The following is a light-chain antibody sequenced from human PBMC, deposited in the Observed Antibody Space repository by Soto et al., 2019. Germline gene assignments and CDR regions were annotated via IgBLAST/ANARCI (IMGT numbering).Light chain of an antibody. J-gene: IGKJ1*01. V-gene: IGKV3-11*01. CDR3: QHYNSYSEA. Sequence: EVVLTQSPATLSLSPGETATLSCRASQSVSSYLAWFQQKPGQAPRLVIYDASNRATGIPARFSGSGYGTEFTLTISSLEPEDFAVYYCQHYNSYSEAFGQGTKVELK. CDR2: DAS. CDR1: QSVSSY.